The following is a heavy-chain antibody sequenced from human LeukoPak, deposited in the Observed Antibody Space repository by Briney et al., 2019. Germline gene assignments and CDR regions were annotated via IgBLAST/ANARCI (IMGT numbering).Heavy chain of an antibody. CDR3: ARDTLYYDILTGYRYYYYGTDV. D-gene: IGHD3-9*01. CDR1: GFTFSSYA. Sequence: GGSLRLSCAASGFTFSSYAMHWVRQAPGKGLEWVAVISYDGSNKYYADSVKGRFTISRDNSKNTLYLQMNSLRAEDTAVYYCARDTLYYDILTGYRYYYYGTDVWGQGTTVTVSS. CDR2: ISYDGSNK. J-gene: IGHJ6*02. V-gene: IGHV3-30-3*01.